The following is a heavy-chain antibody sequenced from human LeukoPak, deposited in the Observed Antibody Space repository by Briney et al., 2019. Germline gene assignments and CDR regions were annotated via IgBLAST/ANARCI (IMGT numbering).Heavy chain of an antibody. CDR3: ARDANYHVSSDYYDAFDI. V-gene: IGHV3-23*01. CDR2: ISVDDQGST. D-gene: IGHD3-22*01. J-gene: IGHJ3*02. Sequence: GASVKVSCKASGYTFTGYYMHWVRQAPGKGLEWVSTISVDDQGSTYYTDSVKGRFTISRDTSQNTLSLQMNSLRAEDTAVYYCARDANYHVSSDYYDAFDIWGQGTMVTVSS. CDR1: GYTFTGYY.